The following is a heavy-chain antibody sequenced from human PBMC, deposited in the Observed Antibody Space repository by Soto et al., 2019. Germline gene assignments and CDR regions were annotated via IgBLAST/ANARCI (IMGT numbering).Heavy chain of an antibody. Sequence: LRLSCAASGFTFSSYGMHWVRQAPGKGLEWVAVISYDGSNKYYADSVKGRFTISRDNSKNTLYLQMNSLRAEDTAVYYCAKVGSGSYVGFDYWGQGTLVTVSS. CDR1: GFTFSSYG. CDR2: ISYDGSNK. V-gene: IGHV3-30*18. CDR3: AKVGSGSYVGFDY. J-gene: IGHJ4*02. D-gene: IGHD1-26*01.